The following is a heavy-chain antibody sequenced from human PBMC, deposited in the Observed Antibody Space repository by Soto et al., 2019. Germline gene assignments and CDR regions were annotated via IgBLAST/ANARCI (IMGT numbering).Heavy chain of an antibody. V-gene: IGHV3-23*01. CDR1: GFTFSSYA. D-gene: IGHD6-19*01. Sequence: GVSLRLSCAASGFTFSSYAMSWVRQAPGKGLEWVSAISGSGGTTYYADSVKGRSTISRDNSKNTLYLQMNSLRTEDTAVYYCAKGARSSGWYWGQGTLVTISS. J-gene: IGHJ4*02. CDR3: AKGARSSGWY. CDR2: ISGSGGTT.